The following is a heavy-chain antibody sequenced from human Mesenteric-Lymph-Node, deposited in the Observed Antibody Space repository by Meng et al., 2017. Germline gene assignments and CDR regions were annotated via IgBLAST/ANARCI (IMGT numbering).Heavy chain of an antibody. J-gene: IGHJ4*02. CDR2: IYYSGST. Sequence: QLRLQESGPGLVKPSQTLTLTCTVSGGSISSGDYYWSWSRQPPGKGREWIGYIYYSGSTYYNPSLKSRVTISVDTSKNQFSPKLSSVTAADTAVYYCARGPTTYFDYWGQGTLVTVSS. D-gene: IGHD4-17*01. V-gene: IGHV4-30-4*01. CDR3: ARGPTTYFDY. CDR1: GGSISSGDYY.